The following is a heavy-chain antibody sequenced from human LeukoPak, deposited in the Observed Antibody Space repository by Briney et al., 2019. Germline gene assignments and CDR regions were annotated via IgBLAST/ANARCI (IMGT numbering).Heavy chain of an antibody. J-gene: IGHJ4*02. V-gene: IGHV3-74*01. CDR1: GFTFNTHW. Sequence: GGSQRLSCAASGFTFNTHWMRWVRQAPGKGLVWVSRINSDGSSTSYADSVKGRFTISRDNAKNTLFLQMNSLRAEDTAVYYCARVAYSYGLLDYWGQGTLVTVSS. CDR2: INSDGSST. CDR3: ARVAYSYGLLDY. D-gene: IGHD2-15*01.